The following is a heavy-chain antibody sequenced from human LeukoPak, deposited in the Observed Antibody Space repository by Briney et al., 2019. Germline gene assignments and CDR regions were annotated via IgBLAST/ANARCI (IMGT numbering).Heavy chain of an antibody. Sequence: GGSLRLSCAVSGLTVSINYMSWVRQAPGKGLEWVSVIYSGGSTYYADSVKGRFTISRDNSKNTVYLQMNSLRDEDTAVYYCARNVGYWGQGTLVTVSS. D-gene: IGHD1-26*01. CDR1: GLTVSINY. CDR3: ARNVGY. J-gene: IGHJ4*02. CDR2: IYSGGST. V-gene: IGHV3-53*01.